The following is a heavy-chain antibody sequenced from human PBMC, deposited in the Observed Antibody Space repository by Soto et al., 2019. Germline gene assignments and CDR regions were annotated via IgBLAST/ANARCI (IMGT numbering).Heavy chain of an antibody. CDR1: RYTFTHFD. CDR2: MNPDSGNS. J-gene: IGHJ4*02. D-gene: IGHD2-15*01. V-gene: IGHV1-8*01. CDR3: ARAYHLVPKF. Sequence: QVHLVQSGAEVRKPGASVRVSCKTSRYTFTHFDIHWVRQATGQGLEWVGWMNPDSGNSGFTQRFQGRVSMTRNASMSTAYMEIHSLTSADTAIYYCARAYHLVPKFWGQGTLVTVSS.